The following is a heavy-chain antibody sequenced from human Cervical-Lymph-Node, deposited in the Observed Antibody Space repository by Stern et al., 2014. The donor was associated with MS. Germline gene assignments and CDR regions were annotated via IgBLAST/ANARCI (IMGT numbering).Heavy chain of an antibody. Sequence: EVQLLESGGGLVQPGGSLRLSCAASGFTFSSDSMNWVRQAPGQGLEGVSYISSSSSTIYYADSVKGRFTISRDNAKNSLYLQMNSLRDEDTAVYYCGRDLGVQWLLDYWGQGTLVTVSS. CDR2: ISSSSSTI. V-gene: IGHV3-48*02. CDR3: GRDLGVQWLLDY. D-gene: IGHD3-22*01. CDR1: GFTFSSDS. J-gene: IGHJ4*02.